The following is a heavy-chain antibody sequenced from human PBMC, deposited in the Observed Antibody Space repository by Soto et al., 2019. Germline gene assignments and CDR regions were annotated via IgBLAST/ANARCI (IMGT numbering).Heavy chain of an antibody. V-gene: IGHV4-59*01. CDR2: IYYIGST. Sequence: SETLSLTCTVSGGSMSNYYWSWIRQPPGKGLEWIGYIYYIGSTNYNPSLKSRVTMSVDTSKNQFSLKLSSVTAADTAVYYCARANFPSGYIHWGQGTLVTVSS. D-gene: IGHD3-22*01. CDR1: GGSMSNYY. CDR3: ARANFPSGYIH. J-gene: IGHJ4*02.